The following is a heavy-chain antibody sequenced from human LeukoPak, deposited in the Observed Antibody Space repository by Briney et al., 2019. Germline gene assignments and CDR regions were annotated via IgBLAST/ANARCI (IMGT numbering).Heavy chain of an antibody. CDR3: ARGTAAYDSSGYYYRPDFDY. J-gene: IGHJ4*02. V-gene: IGHV3-21*04. Sequence: GGSLRLSCAASGFTFSSYSMNWVRQAPGKGLEWASSISSSSSYIYYADSVKGRFTISRDNSKNTLYLQMNSLRAEDTALYYCARGTAAYDSSGYYYRPDFDYWGQGTLVTVSS. CDR1: GFTFSSYS. D-gene: IGHD3-22*01. CDR2: ISSSSSYI.